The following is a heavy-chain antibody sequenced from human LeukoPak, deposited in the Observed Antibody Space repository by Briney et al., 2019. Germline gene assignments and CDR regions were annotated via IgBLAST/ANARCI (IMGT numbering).Heavy chain of an antibody. D-gene: IGHD3-10*01. V-gene: IGHV4-34*01. CDR1: GGSFSGYY. J-gene: IGHJ4*02. CDR2: INHSGST. Sequence: SETLSLTCAVYGGSFSGYYWTWIRQPPGKGLEWIGEINHSGSTNYNPSLKSRVTISVDTSKNQFSLKLSSVTAADTAVYYCARDGGSGSYLLWGQGTLVTVSS. CDR3: ARDGGSGSYLL.